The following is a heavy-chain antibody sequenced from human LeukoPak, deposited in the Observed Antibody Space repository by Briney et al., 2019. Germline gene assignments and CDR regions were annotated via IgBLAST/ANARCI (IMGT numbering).Heavy chain of an antibody. V-gene: IGHV3-30*04. D-gene: IGHD1-1*01. CDR1: GFTFSNFA. J-gene: IGHJ4*02. CDR3: ARSLLQLERLGGSSTCDY. CDR2: ISYDGSNK. Sequence: GRSLRLSCAASGFTFSNFAMHWVRQAPGKGLEWVAIISYDGSNKYYADSVKGRFTISRDNSKNTLYLQMNSLRVEDTAVYYCARSLLQLERLGGSSTCDYWGQGTLVTFSS.